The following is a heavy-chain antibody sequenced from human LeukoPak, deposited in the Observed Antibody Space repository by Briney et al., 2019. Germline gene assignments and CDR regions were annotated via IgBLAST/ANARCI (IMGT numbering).Heavy chain of an antibody. CDR3: ARDQTPYSSTWEPDY. V-gene: IGHV3-11*01. J-gene: IGHJ4*02. Sequence: GGSLRLSCAVSGFTFSDYYMSWIRQAPGKGLEWVSYISSSGSTIHYADSVKGRFTIFRDNAKNSLYLQMNSLRAEDTAVYYCARDQTPYSSTWEPDYWGQGTLVAVSS. CDR2: ISSSGSTI. CDR1: GFTFSDYY. D-gene: IGHD6-13*01.